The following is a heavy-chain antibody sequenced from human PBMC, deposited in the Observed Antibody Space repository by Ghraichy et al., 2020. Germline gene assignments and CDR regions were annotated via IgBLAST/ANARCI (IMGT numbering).Heavy chain of an antibody. D-gene: IGHD6-19*01. J-gene: IGHJ3*02. CDR1: GFTFSSYA. V-gene: IGHV3-30-3*01. CDR2: ISYDGSNK. Sequence: GGSLRLSCAASGFTFSSYAMHWVRQAPGKGLEWVAVISYDGSNKYYADSVKGRFIISRDNSKNTLYLQMNSLRAEDTAVYYCARDREGSGWLMPGLAFDIWGQGTMVTVSS. CDR3: ARDREGSGWLMPGLAFDI.